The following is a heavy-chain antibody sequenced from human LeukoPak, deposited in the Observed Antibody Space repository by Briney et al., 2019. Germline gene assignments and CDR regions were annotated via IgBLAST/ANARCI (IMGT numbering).Heavy chain of an antibody. D-gene: IGHD3-10*01. Sequence: SQTLSLTCTVSGGSINSGSYYWSWIRQPPGKGLEWIGYIYYSGSTFYNPSLKSRVTISVDTSKSQFSLKLNSVTAADTAVYYCARGGPNGSGTYYNVKFDYWGQGTLVTVSS. V-gene: IGHV4-31*03. CDR2: IYYSGST. J-gene: IGHJ4*02. CDR3: ARGGPNGSGTYYNVKFDY. CDR1: GGSINSGSYY.